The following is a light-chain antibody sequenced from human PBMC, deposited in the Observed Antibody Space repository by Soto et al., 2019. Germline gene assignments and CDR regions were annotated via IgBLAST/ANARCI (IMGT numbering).Light chain of an antibody. V-gene: IGLV2-23*03. CDR2: EGS. CDR3: CSYAGSSTFG. J-gene: IGLJ3*02. CDR1: SSDVGSYNL. Sequence: QSALTQPASVSGSPGQSITISCTGTSSDVGSYNLVSWYQQHPGKAPKLMIYEGSKRPSGVSNRFSGSKSGNTASLTISRLQAEDEADYYCCSYAGSSTFGFGGGTKVTVL.